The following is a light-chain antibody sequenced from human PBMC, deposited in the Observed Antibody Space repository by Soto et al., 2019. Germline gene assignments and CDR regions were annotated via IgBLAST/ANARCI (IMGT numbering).Light chain of an antibody. CDR3: QQRSNWPL. CDR2: DAS. V-gene: IGKV3-11*01. J-gene: IGKJ4*01. CDR1: QSVSSH. Sequence: EIVLTQSPATLSLSPGERATLSCRASQSVSSHLAWYQQKPGQAPRLLIYDASSRATGIPARFSGSGSGTDFTLTISSLEPEAFAVYYCQQRSNWPLFGGGTKVEIK.